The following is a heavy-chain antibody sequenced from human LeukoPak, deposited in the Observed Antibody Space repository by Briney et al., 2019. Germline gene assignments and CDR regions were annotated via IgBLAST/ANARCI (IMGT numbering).Heavy chain of an antibody. J-gene: IGHJ4*02. CDR3: ASPGYSYGTFDY. V-gene: IGHV3-23*01. Sequence: GGSLRLSCAASGFTFSSYAMSWVRQAPGKGLEWVSAISGSGGSTYYADSVKGRFTISRDNSKNTLYLQMNSLRVEDTAVYYCASPGYSYGTFDYWGQGTLVTVSS. CDR2: ISGSGGST. CDR1: GFTFSSYA. D-gene: IGHD5-18*01.